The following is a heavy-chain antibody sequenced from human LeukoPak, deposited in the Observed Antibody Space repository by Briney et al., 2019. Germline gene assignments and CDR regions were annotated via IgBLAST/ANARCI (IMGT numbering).Heavy chain of an antibody. CDR3: TRKTWYYHPDAFDI. Sequence: PGGSLRLSCTASGFTFAASAMSWFPQAPGKGRGGVGFIRSIAYVAATEYAASVKGRFTISRDDSTSIAYLQMNSLKTEDTAVYYCTRKTWYYHPDAFDIWGQGTMVTVSS. D-gene: IGHD6-13*01. J-gene: IGHJ3*02. CDR2: IRSIAYVAAT. V-gene: IGHV3-49*03. CDR1: GFTFAASA.